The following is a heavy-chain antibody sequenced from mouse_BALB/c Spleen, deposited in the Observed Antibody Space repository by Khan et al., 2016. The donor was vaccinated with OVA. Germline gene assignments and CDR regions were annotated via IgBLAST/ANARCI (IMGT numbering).Heavy chain of an antibody. Sequence: EVQLQQSGPELVKPGASVKISCKASGYSFTGYFMNWVMQSHGKSLEWIGRINPHIGETFYNQKFKGKATLTVDESTSTAYMELRSLASEDSAVCDCARVYVSDFDYWGQGTTLTVSA. J-gene: IGHJ2*01. D-gene: IGHD1-1*01. V-gene: IGHV1-20*02. CDR3: ARVYVSDFDY. CDR2: INPHIGET. CDR1: GYSFTGYF.